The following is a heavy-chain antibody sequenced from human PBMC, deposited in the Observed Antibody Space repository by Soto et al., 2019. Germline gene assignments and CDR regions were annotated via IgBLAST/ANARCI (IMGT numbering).Heavy chain of an antibody. D-gene: IGHD2-15*01. CDR2: VNPDIGDT. V-gene: IGHV1-3*01. Sequence: QVHLVQSGAEVKKPGASVMISCKTSGYPFTTSGLHWLRQAPGQSLEWMVWVNPDIGDTKSSHKFQDRFTITADTSASTGYMALSRLRPEDTALYYCARVSEEDSVVPVTMRGGWVDSWGQGTRVTVSS. J-gene: IGHJ5*01. CDR3: ARVSEEDSVVPVTMRGGWVDS. CDR1: GYPFTTSG.